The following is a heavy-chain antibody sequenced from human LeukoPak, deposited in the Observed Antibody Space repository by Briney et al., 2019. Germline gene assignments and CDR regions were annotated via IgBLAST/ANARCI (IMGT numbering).Heavy chain of an antibody. CDR2: INPNSGGT. J-gene: IGHJ3*02. CDR1: GSTFTGYY. V-gene: IGHV1-2*02. Sequence: GASVKVSCKASGSTFTGYYMHWVRQAPGQGLEWMGWINPNSGGTNYAQKFQGRVTMTRDTSISTAYMELSRLRSDDTAVYYCARDGYSSGWYMGEAAFDIWGQGTMVTVSS. CDR3: ARDGYSSGWYMGEAAFDI. D-gene: IGHD6-19*01.